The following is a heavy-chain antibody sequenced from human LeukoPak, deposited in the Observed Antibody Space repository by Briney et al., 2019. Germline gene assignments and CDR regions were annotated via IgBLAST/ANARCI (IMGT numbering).Heavy chain of an antibody. V-gene: IGHV1-46*01. Sequence: ASVKVSCKASGYTFTSYYMHWVRQAPGQGLEWIGIINPSGGSTSYAQKFQGRVTMTRDMSTSTVYMELSSLRSEDTAVYYCARDRLVVVPAAIRGPNYYYYMDVWGKGTTVTVSS. CDR3: ARDRLVVVPAAIRGPNYYYYMDV. D-gene: IGHD2-2*02. J-gene: IGHJ6*03. CDR2: INPSGGST. CDR1: GYTFTSYY.